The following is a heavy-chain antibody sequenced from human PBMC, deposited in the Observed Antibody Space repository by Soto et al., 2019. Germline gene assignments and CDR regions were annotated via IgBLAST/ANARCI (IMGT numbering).Heavy chain of an antibody. CDR3: ARVAGHKNARFDT. Sequence: SVKVSCKISGHTLTKYHMHWARQAPGQGLEWMGWINPGSGVTNQAQKFQGRVTMTRDTSITTTYMELNSLTSDDTAVYYCARVAGHKNARFDTWGQGALVTVSS. V-gene: IGHV1-2*02. D-gene: IGHD1-1*01. CDR2: INPGSGVT. CDR1: GHTLTKYH. J-gene: IGHJ4*02.